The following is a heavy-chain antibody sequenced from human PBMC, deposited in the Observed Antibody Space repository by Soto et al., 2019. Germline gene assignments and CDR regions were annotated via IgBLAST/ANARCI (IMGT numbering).Heavy chain of an antibody. Sequence: GASVKLSCKASGYTFSSYGISWVRQAPGQGLEWMGRINANNGATIYAQEFQGRLILTTDTSTSTVYMELNSVKSEDSAVYYCASRVLCDMDVWGQGTTVTLSS. CDR2: INANNGAT. D-gene: IGHD2-21*01. CDR1: GYTFSSYG. CDR3: ASRVLCDMDV. J-gene: IGHJ6*02. V-gene: IGHV1-18*01.